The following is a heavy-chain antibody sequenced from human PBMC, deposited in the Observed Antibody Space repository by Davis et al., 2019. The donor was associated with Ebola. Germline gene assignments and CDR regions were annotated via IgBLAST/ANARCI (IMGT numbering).Heavy chain of an antibody. J-gene: IGHJ4*02. Sequence: ASVKVSCKASGYTFTSYYMHWVRQAPGQGLEWMGGIIPIFGTANYAQKFQGRVTMTTDTSTSTAYMELRSLRSDDTAVYYCARFTYYDYIWGSPEYWGQGTLVTVSS. V-gene: IGHV1-46*01. D-gene: IGHD3-16*01. CDR3: ARFTYYDYIWGSPEY. CDR1: GYTFTSYY. CDR2: IIPIFGTA.